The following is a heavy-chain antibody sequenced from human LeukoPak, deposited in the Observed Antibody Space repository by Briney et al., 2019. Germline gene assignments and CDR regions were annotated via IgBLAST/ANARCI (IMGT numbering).Heavy chain of an antibody. CDR2: IYYSGNT. J-gene: IGHJ2*01. D-gene: IGHD3-22*01. CDR1: GGSTSSYY. Sequence: PSETLSLTSTVSGGSTSSYYWSWSRHPPRKGLEWSGYIYYSGNTNYTPSLKSRVSVSIDTSKNQFSLQLSSVTAADTAVYYCARDRDSSGLRDFDLWGRGTLVTVSA. V-gene: IGHV4-59*01. CDR3: ARDRDSSGLRDFDL.